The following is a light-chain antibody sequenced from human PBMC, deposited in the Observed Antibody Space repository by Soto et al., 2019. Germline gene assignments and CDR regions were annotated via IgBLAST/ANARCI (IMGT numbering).Light chain of an antibody. CDR2: EVT. J-gene: IGLJ2*01. CDR1: SSDFGAYNS. V-gene: IGLV2-14*01. Sequence: QSALTQPASVSGSPGQSITISCTGTSSDFGAYNSVSWYQQHPGEVPKLMIYEVTNRPSGVSKRFSGSKSGNTASLAISGLRAEDEADYYCSSYTSSSTVVFGGGTKLTVL. CDR3: SSYTSSSTVV.